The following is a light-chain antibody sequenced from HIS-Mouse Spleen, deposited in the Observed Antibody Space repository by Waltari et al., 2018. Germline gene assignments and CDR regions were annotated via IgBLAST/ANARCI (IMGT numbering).Light chain of an antibody. CDR3: LSADSSGTWV. Sequence: SYELTQPPSVSVSLGQMARITCSGEALPKKYAYWYQQKPGQFPVLVLYKDSERPSGIPDRFSGSSSGTIVTLTISGVQAEDEADYYCLSADSSGTWVFGGGTKLTVL. CDR1: ALPKKY. V-gene: IGLV3-16*01. J-gene: IGLJ3*02. CDR2: KDS.